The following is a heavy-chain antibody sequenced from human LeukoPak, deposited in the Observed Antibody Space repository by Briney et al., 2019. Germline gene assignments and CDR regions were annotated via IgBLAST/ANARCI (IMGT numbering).Heavy chain of an antibody. Sequence: SETLSLTCTVSGGSTGSDYWSWIRQPPGKGLEWIAYVYYSGVTSYNPSLKSRVTISVDTSKNHFSLKLSSVTAADTAVYYCARDRLKYSSTGSFDYWGQGTLVTVSS. D-gene: IGHD6-13*01. J-gene: IGHJ4*02. V-gene: IGHV4-59*01. CDR3: ARDRLKYSSTGSFDY. CDR2: VYYSGVT. CDR1: GGSTGSDY.